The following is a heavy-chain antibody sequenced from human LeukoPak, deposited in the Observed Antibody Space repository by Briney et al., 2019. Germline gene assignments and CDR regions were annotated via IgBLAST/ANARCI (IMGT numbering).Heavy chain of an antibody. CDR2: VFDSGST. CDR1: GGSLSHSH. Sequence: PSETLSLTCTVSGGSLSHSHWSWIRQPPGKGLEWVGYVFDSGSTNYNPSLKSRVPMSRDTSKNQFSLEVGSVTAADTAVYYCARRDTGSGSYDYFGDWGQGALVTVSS. J-gene: IGHJ4*02. D-gene: IGHD3-10*01. CDR3: ARRDTGSGSYDYFGD. V-gene: IGHV4-59*08.